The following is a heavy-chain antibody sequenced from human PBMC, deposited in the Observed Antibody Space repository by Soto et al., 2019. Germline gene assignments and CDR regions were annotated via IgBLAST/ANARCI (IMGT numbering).Heavy chain of an antibody. CDR2: IYYSGTS. V-gene: IGHV4-30-4*01. CDR3: ARAGTDFDT. CDR1: GGSISSADHY. D-gene: IGHD6-13*01. Sequence: SETLSLTCTVSGGSISSADHYWSWIRRPPGKGLEWIGYIYYSGTSYYNPSLRSRVTISVDTSKNQFSLKLSSLTAADTAVYYCARAGTDFDTWGQGTLVTVS. J-gene: IGHJ4*02.